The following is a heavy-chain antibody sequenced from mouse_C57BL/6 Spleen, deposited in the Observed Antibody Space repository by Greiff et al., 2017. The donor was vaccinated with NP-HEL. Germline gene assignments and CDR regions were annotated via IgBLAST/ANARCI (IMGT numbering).Heavy chain of an antibody. CDR2: ISSGSSTI. Sequence: DVMLVESGGGLVKPGGSLKLSCAASGFTFSDYGMHWVRQAPEKGLGWVAYISSGSSTIYYADTVKGRFTISRDNAKNTLFLQMTSLRSEDTAMYYCARGPITTVVAPYAMDYWGQGTSVTVSS. CDR3: ARGPITTVVAPYAMDY. D-gene: IGHD1-1*01. CDR1: GFTFSDYG. V-gene: IGHV5-17*01. J-gene: IGHJ4*01.